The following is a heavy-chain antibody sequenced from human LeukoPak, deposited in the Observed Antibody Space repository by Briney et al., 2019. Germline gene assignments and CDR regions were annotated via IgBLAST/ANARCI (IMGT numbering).Heavy chain of an antibody. V-gene: IGHV3-74*01. D-gene: IGHD4/OR15-4a*01. J-gene: IGHJ4*02. Sequence: GGSLRLSCAGSGFTLSRYWMYWVRQAPGKGLVWVSSINNDGSRTIYADSVKGRFTMSRDNSKNTLYLQMNSLRAEDTAVYYCARRAGAYSHPYDYWGQGTLVTVSS. CDR3: ARRAGAYSHPYDY. CDR2: INNDGSRT. CDR1: GFTLSRYW.